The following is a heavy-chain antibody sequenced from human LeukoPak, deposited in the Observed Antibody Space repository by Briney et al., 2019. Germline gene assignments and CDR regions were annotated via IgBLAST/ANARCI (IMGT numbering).Heavy chain of an antibody. D-gene: IGHD5-18*01. CDR3: ARDRGNYGYDYFDY. J-gene: IGHJ4*02. V-gene: IGHV1-46*01. CDR2: INPSGGST. Sequence: ASVKVSCKASGYTFTSYYMHWVRQAPGQGLEWMGIINPSGGSTSYAQKLQGRVTMTTDTSTSTAYMELRSLRSDDTAVYCCARDRGNYGYDYFDYWGQGTLVTVSS. CDR1: GYTFTSYY.